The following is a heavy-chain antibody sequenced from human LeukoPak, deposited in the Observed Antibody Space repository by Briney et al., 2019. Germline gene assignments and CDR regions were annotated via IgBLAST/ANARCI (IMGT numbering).Heavy chain of an antibody. J-gene: IGHJ4*02. CDR2: IYSGGNT. Sequence: GGSLRLSCAASGFTFSTFAMIWVRQAPGKGLECVSVIYSGGNTYYADSVKGRFTISRDNSKNTLYLQTNSLRAEDTAVYYCARKTDSGGQGDYWGPGTLVTVSS. V-gene: IGHV3-66*01. CDR3: ARKTDSGGQGDY. CDR1: GFTFSTFA. D-gene: IGHD3-22*01.